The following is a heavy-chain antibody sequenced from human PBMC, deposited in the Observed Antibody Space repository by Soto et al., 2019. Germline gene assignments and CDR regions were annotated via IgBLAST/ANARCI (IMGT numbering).Heavy chain of an antibody. CDR1: GFPFSTYT. Sequence: EVQLLESGGGLVQPGGSLRLSCAASGFPFSTYTMNWVRQAPGKGLEWVSSINGRSNYVYYADSVKGRFTISRDNAKNSLYLQMNRLRAEDTAIYYCAREDGVVGSSSAFDHWGLGTLVTVSS. D-gene: IGHD1-26*01. CDR3: AREDGVVGSSSAFDH. J-gene: IGHJ4*02. V-gene: IGHV3-21*02. CDR2: INGRSNYV.